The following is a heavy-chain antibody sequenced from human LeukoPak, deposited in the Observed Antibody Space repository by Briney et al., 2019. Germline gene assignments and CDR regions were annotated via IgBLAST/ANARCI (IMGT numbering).Heavy chain of an antibody. CDR2: IWYDGSNR. J-gene: IGHJ3*02. V-gene: IGHV3-33*01. D-gene: IGHD3-22*01. CDR3: ARDLNYDRVFDI. CDR1: GFTFTTYG. Sequence: GGSLRLSCAASGFTFTTYGMHWVRQAPGKGLEWVAVIWYDGSNRYYGDSVKGRFTISRDNSKNTLYLQMNSLRAEDTAVYYCARDLNYDRVFDIWGQGTMVTVSS.